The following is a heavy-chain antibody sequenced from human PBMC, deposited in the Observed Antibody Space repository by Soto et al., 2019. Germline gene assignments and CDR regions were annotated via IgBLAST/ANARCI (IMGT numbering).Heavy chain of an antibody. Sequence: GGSLRLSCAASGFTFDDYAMHWVRRVPGKGLEWVSSISWNRKIIGYADYVKGRYTISRDNAKNSLYLQMNSLRPEYTALYYCAKGGPDGFCSGGRCYFDYWGQGT. V-gene: IGHV3-9*01. CDR3: AKGGPDGFCSGGRCYFDY. D-gene: IGHD2-15*01. J-gene: IGHJ4*02. CDR2: ISWNRKII. CDR1: GFTFDDYA.